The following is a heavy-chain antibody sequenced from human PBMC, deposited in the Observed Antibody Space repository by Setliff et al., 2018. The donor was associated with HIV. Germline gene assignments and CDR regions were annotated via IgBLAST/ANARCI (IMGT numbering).Heavy chain of an antibody. CDR2: IYYSGST. Sequence: SETLSLTCTVSGGSISSSSYYWGWIRQPPGKGLEWIGSIYYSGSTYYNPSLKSRLTMSVDTSKNHFSLKLSSVTAADTAVYFCAGGLLPEFSSTWYRLDFWGQGILVTVSS. CDR1: GGSISSSSYY. J-gene: IGHJ4*02. CDR3: AGGLLPEFSSTWYRLDF. V-gene: IGHV4-39*07. D-gene: IGHD6-6*01.